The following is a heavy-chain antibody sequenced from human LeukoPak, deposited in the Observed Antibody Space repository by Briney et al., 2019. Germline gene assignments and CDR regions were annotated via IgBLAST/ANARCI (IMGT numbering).Heavy chain of an antibody. J-gene: IGHJ4*02. D-gene: IGHD3-22*01. CDR3: ARGTPYYYDSSGYNYFDY. Sequence: ASVKVSCKASGYTFTGYYMHWVRQAPGQGLEWMGWINPNSGGTNYAQKLQGRVTMTTDTSTSTAYMELRSLRSDDTAVYYCARGTPYYYDSSGYNYFDYWGQGTLVTVSS. CDR2: INPNSGGT. CDR1: GYTFTGYY. V-gene: IGHV1-2*02.